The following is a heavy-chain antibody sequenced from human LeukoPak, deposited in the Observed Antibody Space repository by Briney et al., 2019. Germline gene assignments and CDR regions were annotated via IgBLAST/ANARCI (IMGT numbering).Heavy chain of an antibody. D-gene: IGHD2-2*01. CDR1: GFTFSSSW. Sequence: GGSLRLSCAASGFTFSSSWMSWVRQVPGRGLEWVANIKHDGSERYHVDSGRGRFTISRDNAKNSLYLQMNSLRAEDTAVYYCASDGHSHANWGQGTLVTVSS. J-gene: IGHJ4*02. CDR2: IKHDGSER. CDR3: ASDGHSHAN. V-gene: IGHV3-7*01.